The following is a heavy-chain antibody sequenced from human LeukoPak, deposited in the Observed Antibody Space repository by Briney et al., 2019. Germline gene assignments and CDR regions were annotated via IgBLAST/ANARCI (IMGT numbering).Heavy chain of an antibody. CDR3: ARGGYQPYYYMDV. V-gene: IGHV3-21*01. CDR1: GFTFSSYA. Sequence: GGSLRLSCAASGFTFSSYAMNWVRQAPGKGLEGVSSISSSSGYIFYADSVKGRFTISRDNSKNIVYLQMDSLRVDDTALYYCARGGYQPYYYMDVWGTGTTVTVSS. J-gene: IGHJ6*03. CDR2: ISSSSGYI. D-gene: IGHD2-2*01.